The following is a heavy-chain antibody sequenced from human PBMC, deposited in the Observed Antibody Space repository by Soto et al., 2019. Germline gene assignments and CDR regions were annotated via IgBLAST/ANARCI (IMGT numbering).Heavy chain of an antibody. V-gene: IGHV3-23*01. CDR1: GFTFSSYA. Sequence: GSLRLSCAASGFTFSSYAMSWVRQAPGKGLEWVSAISGSGGSTYYADSVKGRFTISRDNSKNTLYLQMNSLRAEDTAVYYCAKRKATVTTYYYYYYYMDVWGKGTTVTVSS. J-gene: IGHJ6*03. D-gene: IGHD4-4*01. CDR2: ISGSGGST. CDR3: AKRKATVTTYYYYYYYMDV.